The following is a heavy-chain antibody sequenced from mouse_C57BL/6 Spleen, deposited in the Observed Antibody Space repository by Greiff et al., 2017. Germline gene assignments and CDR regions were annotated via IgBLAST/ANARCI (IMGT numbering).Heavy chain of an antibody. D-gene: IGHD1-1*01. V-gene: IGHV3-6*01. CDR2: ISYDGSN. CDR1: GYSITSGYY. Sequence: EVQRVESGPGLVKPSQSLSLTCSVTGYSITSGYYWNWIRQFPGNKLEWMGYISYDGSNNYNPSLKNRISITRDTSKNQFFLKLNSVTTEDTATYYCARGTTRFYYAMDYWGQGTSVTVSS. CDR3: ARGTTRFYYAMDY. J-gene: IGHJ4*01.